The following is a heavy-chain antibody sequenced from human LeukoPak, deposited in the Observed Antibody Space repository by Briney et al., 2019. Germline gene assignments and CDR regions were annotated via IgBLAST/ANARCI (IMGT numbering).Heavy chain of an antibody. V-gene: IGHV1-18*01. CDR1: GYIFTSYG. J-gene: IGHJ4*02. D-gene: IGHD2-2*01. CDR2: ISAYNGDT. Sequence: ASVKVSCKASGYIFTSYGINWVRQAPGQGLEWMGWISAYNGDTKYVQKFQDRVTMTTDTSTNTAYMELRSLRSDGTAVYYCARDFGYQLSHFAYWGQGTLVTVSS. CDR3: ARDFGYQLSHFAY.